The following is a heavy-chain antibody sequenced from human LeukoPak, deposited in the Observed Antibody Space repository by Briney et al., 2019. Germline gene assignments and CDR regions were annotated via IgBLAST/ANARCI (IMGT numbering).Heavy chain of an antibody. CDR3: AKDYCSSTSCYVFDY. CDR2: ISGSGGST. D-gene: IGHD2-2*01. V-gene: IGHV3-23*01. Sequence: PGGSLRLSCAASGFTFSSYAMSWVRQAPGKGLEWVSAISGSGGSTYYADSVKGRFTISRDNSKNTLYLQMNSLRAEDTAVYYCAKDYCSSTSCYVFDYWGQGTLVTVSS. J-gene: IGHJ4*02. CDR1: GFTFSSYA.